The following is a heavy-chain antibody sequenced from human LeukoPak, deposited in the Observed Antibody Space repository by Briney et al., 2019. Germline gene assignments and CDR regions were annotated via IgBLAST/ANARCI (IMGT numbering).Heavy chain of an antibody. J-gene: IGHJ6*03. CDR2: ISHIGGST. Sequence: PGGSLRLSCAASGFTFSSDAMSWVRQAPGKGLEWVSAISHIGGSTYYADSVKGWFTISRDNSKNTLYLQMNTLRSEDTATYYCAKGGWLGIFQNYYMDVWSKGTTVTVSS. V-gene: IGHV3-23*01. CDR1: GFTFSSDA. CDR3: AKGGWLGIFQNYYMDV. D-gene: IGHD6-19*01.